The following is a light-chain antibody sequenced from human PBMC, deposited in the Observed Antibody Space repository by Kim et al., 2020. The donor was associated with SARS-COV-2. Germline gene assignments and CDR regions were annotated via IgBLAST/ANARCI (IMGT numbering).Light chain of an antibody. Sequence: PGKTAWITCGGNNIGSKSVPWYQQKPGQAPVLVVYDDSDRPSGIPERFSGSNSGNTATLTISRVEAGDEADYYCQVWDSSSDHHVVFGGGTQLTVL. CDR3: QVWDSSSDHHVV. V-gene: IGLV3-21*03. CDR1: NIGSKS. J-gene: IGLJ2*01. CDR2: DDS.